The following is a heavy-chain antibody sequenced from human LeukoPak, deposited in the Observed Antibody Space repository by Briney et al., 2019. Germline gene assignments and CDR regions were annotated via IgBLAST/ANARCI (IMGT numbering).Heavy chain of an antibody. CDR2: INHSGST. J-gene: IGHJ5*02. CDR3: ARARTTVDSFDP. CDR1: GGSFSGDY. D-gene: IGHD4-17*01. V-gene: IGHV4-34*01. Sequence: SETLSLTCAVYGGSFSGDYWSWIRQPPGKGLEWIGEINHSGSTNYNPSLKSRVTISVDTSKNQFSLKLSSVTAADTAVYYCARARTTVDSFDPWGQGTLVTVSS.